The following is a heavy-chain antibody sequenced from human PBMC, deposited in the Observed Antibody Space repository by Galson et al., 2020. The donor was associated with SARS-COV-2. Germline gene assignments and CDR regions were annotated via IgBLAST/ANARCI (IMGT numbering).Heavy chain of an antibody. D-gene: IGHD2-21*01. CDR2: INPSGDIK. CDR3: AREWGDINSSVFDY. V-gene: IGHV1-46*04. J-gene: IGHJ4*02. CDR1: GYTFISFY. Sequence: ASVKVSCKASGYTFISFYIHWVRQAPGQGLEWMGVINPSGDIKSYAQKLRGRFTVTRDMSTQTVYMELSSLTSEDTAVYYCAREWGDINSSVFDYWGQGSLVVVSS.